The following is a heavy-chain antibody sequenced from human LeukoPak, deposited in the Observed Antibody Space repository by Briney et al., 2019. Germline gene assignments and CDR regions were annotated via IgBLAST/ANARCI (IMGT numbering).Heavy chain of an antibody. J-gene: IGHJ3*02. CDR1: GFTFSSYS. Sequence: PGGSLRLSCAASGFTFSSYSMNWVRQAPGKGLEWVSSISSSSSYIYYADSVKGRFTISRDNAKNSLYLQMNSLRAEDTAVYYCARDLKAAAGSITLVGDAFDIWGQGTMVTVSS. CDR2: ISSSSSYI. V-gene: IGHV3-21*01. CDR3: ARDLKAAAGSITLVGDAFDI. D-gene: IGHD6-13*01.